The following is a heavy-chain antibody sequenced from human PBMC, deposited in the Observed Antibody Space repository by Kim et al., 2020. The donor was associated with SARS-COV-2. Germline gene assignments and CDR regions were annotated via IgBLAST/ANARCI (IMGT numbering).Heavy chain of an antibody. J-gene: IGHJ4*02. V-gene: IGHV3-7*03. CDR1: GFMFSDYW. Sequence: GGSLRLSCAASGFMFSDYWMTWVRQAPGKGLEWVAITTQGGSQKVYGASVQGRFTIARDNAQQALYLHLNTLRAEDTAVYYCARISKDYYYGGEGCYVDHWGQGTLVTVSS. CDR2: TTQGGSQK. D-gene: IGHD3-10*01. CDR3: ARISKDYYYGGEGCYVDH.